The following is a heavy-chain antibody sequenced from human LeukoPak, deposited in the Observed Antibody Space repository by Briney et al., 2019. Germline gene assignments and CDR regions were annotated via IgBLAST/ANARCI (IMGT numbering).Heavy chain of an antibody. CDR1: GFTFSDYY. V-gene: IGHV3-11*06. CDR3: ARELALYFDY. D-gene: IGHD1-1*01. Sequence: GGSLRLSCAASGFTFSDYYMSWIRQAPGKGLEWVSYISTTSTYTDYADSVKGRFTISRDNAKNSLYLQMNSLRAEDTAVYYCARELALYFDYWGQGTLVTVSS. CDR2: ISTTSTYT. J-gene: IGHJ4*02.